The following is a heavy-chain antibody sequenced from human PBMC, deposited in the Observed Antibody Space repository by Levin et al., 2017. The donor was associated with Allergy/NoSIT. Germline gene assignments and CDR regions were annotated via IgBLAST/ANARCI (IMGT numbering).Heavy chain of an antibody. CDR3: ARAEVGSEH. J-gene: IGHJ4*02. Sequence: SETLSLTCKVSGGSISSGSYYWSWIRPPAAMGLEWIGRIYSSGSANYNPSLKSRVTISVDTSKSQFSLKLSSVTAADTAVYYCARAEVGSEHWGQGTLVTVSS. CDR1: GGSISSGSYY. V-gene: IGHV4-61*02. D-gene: IGHD3-10*01. CDR2: IYSSGSA.